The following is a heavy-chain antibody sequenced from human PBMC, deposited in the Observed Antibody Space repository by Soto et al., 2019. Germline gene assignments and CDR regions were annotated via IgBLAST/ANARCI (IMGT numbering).Heavy chain of an antibody. CDR2: INHSGST. CDR3: ARGTLSTVTPRGKFDY. J-gene: IGHJ4*02. CDR1: GGSFSGYY. D-gene: IGHD4-17*01. V-gene: IGHV4-34*01. Sequence: SETLSLTCAVYGGSFSGYYWSWIRQPPGKGLEWIGEINHSGSTNYNPSLKSRVTISVDTSKNQFSMKLSSVTAADTAVFYCARGTLSTVTPRGKFDYWGQGTLVTVSS.